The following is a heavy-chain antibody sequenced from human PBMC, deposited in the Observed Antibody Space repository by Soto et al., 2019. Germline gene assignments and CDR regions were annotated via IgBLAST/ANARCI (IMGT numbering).Heavy chain of an antibody. CDR1: GYTFTSYY. CDR3: AREPPICSSTSCYNAYSYYGMDV. J-gene: IGHJ6*02. Sequence: ASVKVSCKASGYTFTSYYMHWVRQAPGQGREWMGIINPSGGSTSYAQKFQGRVTMTRDTSTSTVYMELSSLRSEDTAVYYCAREPPICSSTSCYNAYSYYGMDVWGQGXTVTVYS. V-gene: IGHV1-46*01. CDR2: INPSGGST. D-gene: IGHD2-2*01.